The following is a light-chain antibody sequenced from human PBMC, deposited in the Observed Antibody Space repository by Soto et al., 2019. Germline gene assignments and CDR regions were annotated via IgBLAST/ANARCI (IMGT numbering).Light chain of an antibody. Sequence: VPTQPASVSGSPGQSITISCTGTSSDVGSYNYVSWYQQHPGKAPKLMIYEVRNRPSGVSDRFSGSKSGKTASLTISGLQAEDEADYYCSSYTTSTTQVFGGGTKVTVL. V-gene: IGLV2-14*01. CDR3: SSYTTSTTQV. CDR2: EVR. CDR1: SSDVGSYNY. J-gene: IGLJ2*01.